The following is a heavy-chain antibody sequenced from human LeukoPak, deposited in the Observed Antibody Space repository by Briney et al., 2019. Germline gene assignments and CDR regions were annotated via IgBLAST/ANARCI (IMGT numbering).Heavy chain of an antibody. CDR3: ARRAYSSFPYYFDF. Sequence: SETLSLTCTVFGGSISSSNYYWDWIRQPPGKGLEWIGSIYYSGSTDYNPSLKSRVTISVDTSKNQFSLKVTSVTASDTAVYYCARRAYSSFPYYFDFWGQGTLVTVSS. CDR2: IYYSGST. D-gene: IGHD6-6*01. V-gene: IGHV4-39*01. CDR1: GGSISSSNYY. J-gene: IGHJ4*02.